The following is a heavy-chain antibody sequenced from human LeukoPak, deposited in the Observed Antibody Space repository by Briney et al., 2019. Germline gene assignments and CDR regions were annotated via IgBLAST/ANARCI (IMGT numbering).Heavy chain of an antibody. J-gene: IGHJ4*02. CDR1: GGSFSGYY. CDR3: ARGLSWSFGYSDDY. V-gene: IGHV4-34*01. Sequence: SSETLSLTCAVYGGSFSGYYWSWIRQPPGKGLEWIGEINHSGSTNYNPSLKSRVTISVDTSKNQFSLKLSSVTAADTAVYYCARGLSWSFGYSDDYWGQGTLVTVSS. CDR2: INHSGST. D-gene: IGHD2-15*01.